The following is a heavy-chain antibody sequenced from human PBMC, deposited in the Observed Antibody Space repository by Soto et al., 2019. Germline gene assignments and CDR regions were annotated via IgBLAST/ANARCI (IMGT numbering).Heavy chain of an antibody. J-gene: IGHJ5*02. CDR3: ARDAKYCTNGVCGNWFDP. V-gene: IGHV1-69*13. D-gene: IGHD2-8*01. CDR1: GGTFSSYA. Sequence: SLKVSCKASGGTFSSYAISWVRQAPGQGLEWMGGIIPIFGTANYAQKFQGRVTITADESTSTAYMELSSLRSEDTAVYYCARDAKYCTNGVCGNWFDPWGQGTLVTVSS. CDR2: IIPIFGTA.